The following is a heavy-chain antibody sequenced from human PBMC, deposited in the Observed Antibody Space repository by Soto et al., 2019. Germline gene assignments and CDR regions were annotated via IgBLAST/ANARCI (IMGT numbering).Heavy chain of an antibody. CDR1: GFTFSDYA. V-gene: IGHV3-30*03. CDR3: ARDQRPYYDYVWGLAEY. Sequence: GWSLRLSCAASGFTFSDYAMHLVRQAPGKGLEWVAFISYDGRNKEYLDSVKGRLTISRDNSKNTLYLQVNSLTAEETAVYYCARDQRPYYDYVWGLAEYWGEGTLVTVSS. D-gene: IGHD3-16*01. CDR2: ISYDGRNK. J-gene: IGHJ4*02.